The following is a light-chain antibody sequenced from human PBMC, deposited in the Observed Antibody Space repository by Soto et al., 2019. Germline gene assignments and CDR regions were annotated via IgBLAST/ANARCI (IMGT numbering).Light chain of an antibody. V-gene: IGKV4-1*01. CDR3: QQYYSTPLT. Sequence: DIVMTQSPDSLAVSLGERATINCKSSQSVLYSSNNKNYFAWYQQKPGQPPKLLIYWASTRASGVPDRFSGSGSRTDFTLTISSLQAEDVEVYYCQQYYSTPLTFGGGTKVEIK. CDR2: WAS. J-gene: IGKJ4*01. CDR1: QSVLYSSNNKNY.